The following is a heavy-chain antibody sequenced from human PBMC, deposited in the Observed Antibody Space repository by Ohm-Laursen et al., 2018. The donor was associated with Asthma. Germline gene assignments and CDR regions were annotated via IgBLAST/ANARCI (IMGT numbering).Heavy chain of an antibody. CDR3: ARVMVQGVIIPVGDFDY. D-gene: IGHD3-10*01. Sequence: SLRLSCSASGFTFSSYSMNWVRQAPGKGLEWVSYISRSSSTIFYADSVKGRFTISRDNAKNSLYLQMNSLRAEDTAVYYCARVMVQGVIIPVGDFDYWGQGTLVTVSS. V-gene: IGHV3-48*04. J-gene: IGHJ4*02. CDR2: ISRSSSTI. CDR1: GFTFSSYS.